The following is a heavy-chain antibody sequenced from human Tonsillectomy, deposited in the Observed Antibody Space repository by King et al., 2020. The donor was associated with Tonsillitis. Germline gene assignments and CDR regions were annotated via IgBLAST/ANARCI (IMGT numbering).Heavy chain of an antibody. CDR1: GGSFSGYY. J-gene: IGHJ5*02. V-gene: IGHV4-34*01. CDR3: AREPQVVPAAGAWFDP. D-gene: IGHD2-2*01. Sequence: VQLQQWGAGLLKPSETLSLTCAVYGGSFSGYYWSWIRQPPGKGLEWIGEINHSGSTNYNPSLKSRVTISVDTSKNQFSLKLSSVTAADTAVYYCAREPQVVPAAGAWFDPWGQGTLVTVSS. CDR2: INHSGST.